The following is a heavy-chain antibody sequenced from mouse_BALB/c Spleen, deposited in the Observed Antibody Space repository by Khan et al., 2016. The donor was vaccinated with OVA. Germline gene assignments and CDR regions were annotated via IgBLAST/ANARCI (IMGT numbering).Heavy chain of an antibody. J-gene: IGHJ2*01. D-gene: IGHD1-1*01. V-gene: IGHV3-2*02. CDR1: GYSITSDYA. CDR2: ISYSGRT. CDR3: ARSVTITTVVATDFDY. Sequence: EVQLQESGPGLVKPSQSLSLTCTVTGYSITSDYAWNWIRQFPGNKLEWMGYISYSGRTSYNQSLKSRTSITRDTSKNQFFLQLNSVTTEDTATYYCARSVTITTVVATDFDYWGQGTTLTVSS.